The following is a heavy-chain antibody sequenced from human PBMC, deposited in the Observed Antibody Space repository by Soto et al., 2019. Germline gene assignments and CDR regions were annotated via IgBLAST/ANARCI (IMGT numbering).Heavy chain of an antibody. CDR1: GFTFSSYA. J-gene: IGHJ6*02. V-gene: IGHV3-30-3*01. D-gene: IGHD5-12*01. Sequence: QVQLVESGGGVVQPGRSLRLSCAASGFTFSSYAMHWVRQAPGKGLEWVAVISYDGSNKYYADSGKGRFTISRDNSKNTLYLQMNSLRAEDTAVYYWARDYYRFNSGYGFSMDVWGQGTTVTVSS. CDR3: ARDYYRFNSGYGFSMDV. CDR2: ISYDGSNK.